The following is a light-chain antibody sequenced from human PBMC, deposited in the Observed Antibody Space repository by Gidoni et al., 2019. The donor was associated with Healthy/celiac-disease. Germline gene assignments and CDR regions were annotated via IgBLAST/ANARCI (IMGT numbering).Light chain of an antibody. CDR3: QQRSNWSYT. Sequence: EIVLTQSPATLSLSPGERATLSCRASQSVSSSLAWYQQKPVQAPRLLSYEASNRATGIPARFSGSGSGTDFTLTIISLEPEDFAVYYCQQRSNWSYTFGQGTKLEIK. CDR2: EAS. CDR1: QSVSSS. V-gene: IGKV3-11*01. J-gene: IGKJ2*01.